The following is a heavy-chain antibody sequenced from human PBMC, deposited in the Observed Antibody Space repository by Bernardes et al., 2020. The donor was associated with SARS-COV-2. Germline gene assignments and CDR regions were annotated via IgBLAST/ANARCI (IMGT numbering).Heavy chain of an antibody. D-gene: IGHD1-26*01. CDR2: ISYDGSNK. CDR1: GFTFSSYG. J-gene: IGHJ6*02. V-gene: IGHV3-30*03. Sequence: VGSLSLSCAASGFTFSSYGMHWVRQAPGKGLEWVAVISYDGSNKYYADSVKGRFTISRDNSKNTLYLQMNSLRAEDTAVYMAAGELLPQYGMDVWGQGTTVTVSS. CDR3: AGELLPQYGMDV.